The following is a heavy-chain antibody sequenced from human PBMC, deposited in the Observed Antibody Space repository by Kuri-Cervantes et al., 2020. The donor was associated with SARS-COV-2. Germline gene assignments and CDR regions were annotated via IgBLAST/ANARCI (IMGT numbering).Heavy chain of an antibody. D-gene: IGHD2-2*01. CDR3: ARGVVVVPAAVIFFDY. CDR2: IYYSGST. Sequence: LTCTVSGGSISSYYWSWIRQPPGKGLEWIGYIYYSGSTNYNPSLKSRVTISVDTSKNQFSLKLSSVTAADTAVYYCARGVVVVPAAVIFFDYWGQGTLVTVSS. J-gene: IGHJ4*02. CDR1: GGSISSYY. V-gene: IGHV4-59*01.